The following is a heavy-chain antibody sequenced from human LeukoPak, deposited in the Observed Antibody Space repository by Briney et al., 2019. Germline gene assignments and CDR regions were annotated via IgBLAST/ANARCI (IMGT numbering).Heavy chain of an antibody. CDR2: IKQDGSEK. CDR1: GFTFSSYW. V-gene: IGHV3-7*01. J-gene: IGHJ3*02. CDR3: AREGGLSNGIVGATTSDAFDI. D-gene: IGHD1-26*01. Sequence: GGSLRLSCAASGFTFSSYWMSWVRQAPGKGLEWVANIKQDGSEKYYVDSVKGRFTISRDNAKNSLYLQMNSLRAEDTAVYYCAREGGLSNGIVGATTSDAFDIWGQGTMVTVSS.